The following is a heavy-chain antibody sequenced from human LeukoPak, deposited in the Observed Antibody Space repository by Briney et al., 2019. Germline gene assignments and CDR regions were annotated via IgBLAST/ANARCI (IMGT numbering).Heavy chain of an antibody. CDR1: GFTFSSSA. CDR3: GRDFDGYYYSAYYVDY. Sequence: GGSLRLSCAASGFTFSSSAMNWVRQAPGKGLEWVAKIKQDGSEKYYVDSVKGRFTISRDNAKNSLYLQMNTLRTEDTAVYYCGRDFDGYYYSAYYVDYWGQGTLVTVSS. J-gene: IGHJ4*02. CDR2: IKQDGSEK. D-gene: IGHD5-24*01. V-gene: IGHV3-7*03.